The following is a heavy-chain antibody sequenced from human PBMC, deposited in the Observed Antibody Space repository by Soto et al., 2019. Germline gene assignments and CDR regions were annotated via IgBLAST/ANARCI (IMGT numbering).Heavy chain of an antibody. CDR2: IYYSGTT. CDR3: ARRNSMVAFDY. V-gene: IGHV4-59*08. D-gene: IGHD2-15*01. J-gene: IGHJ4*02. CDR1: GGTFSLNY. Sequence: PSETLSLTCTVSGGTFSLNYWSWIRQPPGKGLEWVGYIYYSGTTNYNPSLKSRVTISVDTSKNQFSLKLSSVTAADTAVYYCARRNSMVAFDYWGQGTLVTVSS.